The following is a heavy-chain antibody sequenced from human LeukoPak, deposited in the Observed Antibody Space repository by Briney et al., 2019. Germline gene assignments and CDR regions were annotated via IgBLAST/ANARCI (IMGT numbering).Heavy chain of an antibody. Sequence: GGSLRLSCAASGFTFSDYWINWVRQAPGKGLEWVANVNQDGSEKNYVDSVKGRFTISRDNAKNSLYLQMNSLRAEDTAAYYCAREGTTVTTKTLHWYFDLWGRGTLVTVSS. CDR2: VNQDGSEK. D-gene: IGHD4-17*01. CDR3: AREGTTVTTKTLHWYFDL. V-gene: IGHV3-7*01. CDR1: GFTFSDYW. J-gene: IGHJ2*01.